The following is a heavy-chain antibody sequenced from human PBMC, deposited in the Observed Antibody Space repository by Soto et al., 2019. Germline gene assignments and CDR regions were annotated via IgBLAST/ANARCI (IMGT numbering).Heavy chain of an antibody. CDR2: IRQDGSEK. J-gene: IGHJ4*02. Sequence: SLRLSCAASGFTFSSYWMGWVRQAPGKGLEWVANIRQDGSEKHYVDSVKGRFTISRDNAKNSLYLQMNSLRAEDTAVYYCASSESKPRFDSWGQGTLVTVSS. CDR3: ASSESKPRFDS. V-gene: IGHV3-7*01. CDR1: GFTFSSYW. D-gene: IGHD1-26*01.